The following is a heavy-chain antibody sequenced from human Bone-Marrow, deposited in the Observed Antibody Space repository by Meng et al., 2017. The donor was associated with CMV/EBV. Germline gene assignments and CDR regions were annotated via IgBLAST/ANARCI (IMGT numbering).Heavy chain of an antibody. CDR1: GFTFRNYE. J-gene: IGHJ6*02. CDR3: ARDRTYYYDSSGYFDYGMDV. CDR2: INSGNTI. D-gene: IGHD3-22*01. V-gene: IGHV3-48*03. Sequence: GGSLRLSCAASGFTFRNYEMNWVRQAPGKGLEWVSYINSGNTIYYADSVKGRFTISRDNAKNSLYLQMNSLRAEDTAVYYCARDRTYYYDSSGYFDYGMDVWGQGTTVTVSS.